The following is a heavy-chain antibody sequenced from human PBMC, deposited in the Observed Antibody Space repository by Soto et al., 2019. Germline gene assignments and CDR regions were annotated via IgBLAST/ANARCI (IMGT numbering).Heavy chain of an antibody. CDR2: ILYDGSKK. V-gene: IGHV3-30*03. CDR3: VRDLALMADF. Sequence: HPGGSLRLSCVASGFSLNTHGIYWVRQSPGKGLQWMAQILYDGSKKHYADSVKGRFTITRDNSKNTVYLQMDSLRVDDTAMYYCVRDLALMADFWGQGTLVTVSS. J-gene: IGHJ4*02. CDR1: GFSLNTHG.